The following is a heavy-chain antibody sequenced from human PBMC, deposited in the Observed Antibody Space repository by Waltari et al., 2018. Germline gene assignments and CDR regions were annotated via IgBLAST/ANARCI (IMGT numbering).Heavy chain of an antibody. J-gene: IGHJ4*02. CDR2: ISNDGNNK. CDR3: VRGGRLATAAPDY. D-gene: IGHD6-13*01. CDR1: GFTFTYYS. Sequence: QVQLVESGGGVVQPGRSLRLSCAASGFTFTYYSMHWVRQAPGKGLEWVALISNDGNNKYYADSMTGRFTISRDNSKNTLCLQMDNLTPEDTGVYFCVRGGRLATAAPDYWGQGTLVTVSS. V-gene: IGHV3-30-3*01.